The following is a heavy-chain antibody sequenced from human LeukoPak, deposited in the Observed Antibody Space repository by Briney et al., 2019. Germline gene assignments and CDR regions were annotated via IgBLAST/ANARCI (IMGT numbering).Heavy chain of an antibody. CDR2: ISAYNGNT. V-gene: IGHV1-18*01. J-gene: IGHJ4*02. D-gene: IGHD3-16*02. CDR3: ARDPFYDTVGGSYRPLDY. CDR1: GYTFSSFG. Sequence: GASVKVSCKTSGYTFSSFGITWVRQAPGQGLEWMGWISAYNGNTNYVEKLRGRVTMTTDRSTATAYMELRSLTSDDTAMYYCARDPFYDTVGGSYRPLDYWDQGTPITVPS.